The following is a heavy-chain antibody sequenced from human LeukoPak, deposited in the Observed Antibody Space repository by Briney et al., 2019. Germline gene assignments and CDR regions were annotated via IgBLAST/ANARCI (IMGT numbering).Heavy chain of an antibody. D-gene: IGHD6-19*01. CDR3: TKSGPVAGSIMRGFDY. Sequence: PGGSLRLSCAASGFTFSSSAMGWVRQAPGKGLEWVSAISSSGSSTYYADSVEGRFTISKDNSKNTLYPQVNSLRAEDTALYYCTKSGPVAGSIMRGFDYWGQGTLVTVSS. V-gene: IGHV3-23*01. CDR2: ISSSGSST. J-gene: IGHJ4*02. CDR1: GFTFSSSA.